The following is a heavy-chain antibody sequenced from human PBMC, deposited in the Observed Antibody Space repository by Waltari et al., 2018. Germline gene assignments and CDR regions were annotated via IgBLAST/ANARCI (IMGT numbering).Heavy chain of an antibody. V-gene: IGHV3-30*03. CDR3: ATLGSSWDGSDY. J-gene: IGHJ4*02. D-gene: IGHD6-13*01. CDR2: ISYDGSNK. Sequence: QVQLVESGGGVVQPGRSLRLSCAASGFTFSSYGMHWVRQAPGKGLEGVAVISYDGSNKYYADSVKGRFTISRDNSKNTLYLQMNSLRSEDTAVYYCATLGSSWDGSDYCGQGTLVTVSS. CDR1: GFTFSSYG.